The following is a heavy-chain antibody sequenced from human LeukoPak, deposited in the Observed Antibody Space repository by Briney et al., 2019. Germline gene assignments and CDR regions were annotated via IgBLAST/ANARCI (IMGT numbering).Heavy chain of an antibody. Sequence: SETLSLTCTVSGGSISNYYWSWIRQPPGKGLEWIGYIYYSGSTNYNPSLKSRVTISVDTSKNQFSLKLSSVTAADTAVYYCARGGIVAAVDLAEYFQHWGQGTLVTVSS. D-gene: IGHD6-13*01. V-gene: IGHV4-59*01. CDR2: IYYSGST. CDR1: GGSISNYY. CDR3: ARGGIVAAVDLAEYFQH. J-gene: IGHJ1*01.